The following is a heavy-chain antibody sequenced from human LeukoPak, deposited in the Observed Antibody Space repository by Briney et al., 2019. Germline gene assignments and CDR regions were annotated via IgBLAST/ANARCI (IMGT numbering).Heavy chain of an antibody. Sequence: SETLSLTCTVSGYSISSGYYWGWIRQPPGKGLEGIGSIYHSGSTYYNPSLKSRFIISVDTSKNQFSLKLSSVTAADTAVYYCASHYYGSGSYYNGAFDYWGQGTLVTVSS. D-gene: IGHD3-10*01. CDR2: IYHSGST. CDR1: GYSISSGYY. CDR3: ASHYYGSGSYYNGAFDY. V-gene: IGHV4-38-2*02. J-gene: IGHJ4*02.